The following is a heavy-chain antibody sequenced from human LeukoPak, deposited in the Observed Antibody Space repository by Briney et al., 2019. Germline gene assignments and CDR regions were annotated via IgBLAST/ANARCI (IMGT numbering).Heavy chain of an antibody. Sequence: SETLPLTCAVSGGCISTTYFDWVWIRQPPGQGLVQIATLFSSGKSYYTPYLVGRVTTSVDTSKNQFSLDVTSVTAADPGLFYCARFKGGTGFEYWGRGILV. V-gene: IGHV4-39*01. CDR1: GGCISTTYFD. J-gene: IGHJ4*02. CDR2: LFSSGKS. D-gene: IGHD1-26*01. CDR3: ARFKGGTGFEY.